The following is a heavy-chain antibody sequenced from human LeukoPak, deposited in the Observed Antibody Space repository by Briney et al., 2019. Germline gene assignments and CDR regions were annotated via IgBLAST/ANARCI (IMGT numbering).Heavy chain of an antibody. Sequence: PGGSLRLSCAASGLTFSTYAMSWVRQAPGKGLGWVSVISGSGTSTYYADSVKGRFTISRDNSKNTLYLQMNSLRADDTAVFYCARAAYCSSTSCYRSYGLDVWGQGTTVTVSS. CDR2: ISGSGTST. D-gene: IGHD2-2*01. J-gene: IGHJ6*02. V-gene: IGHV3-23*01. CDR1: GLTFSTYA. CDR3: ARAAYCSSTSCYRSYGLDV.